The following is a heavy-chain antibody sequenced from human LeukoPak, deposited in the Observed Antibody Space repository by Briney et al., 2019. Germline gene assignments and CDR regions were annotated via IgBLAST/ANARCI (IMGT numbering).Heavy chain of an antibody. Sequence: GGSLRLSCAASGFTFSSYWMSWVRQAPGKGLEWVANIKQDGSETYYLDSVKGRFTISRDNAKNSLSLQMNSLRAEDTAVYYCARESGSVTSEVDFDYWGQGTLVTVSS. CDR3: ARESGSVTSEVDFDY. D-gene: IGHD4-17*01. CDR2: IKQDGSET. V-gene: IGHV3-7*01. CDR1: GFTFSSYW. J-gene: IGHJ4*02.